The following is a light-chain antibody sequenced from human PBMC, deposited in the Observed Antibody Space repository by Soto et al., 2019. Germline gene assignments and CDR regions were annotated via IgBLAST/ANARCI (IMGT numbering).Light chain of an antibody. CDR2: DAS. V-gene: IGKV1-33*01. Sequence: DIQMTQSPSSLSASVGDRVTITCQASQDISNYLNWYQQKPGKAPKLLIYDASNLETGVPSRFSGSGSGTDFTFTISSLQPEDIATYXCQQYDNLPITFGGGTKVEIK. CDR1: QDISNY. J-gene: IGKJ4*01. CDR3: QQYDNLPIT.